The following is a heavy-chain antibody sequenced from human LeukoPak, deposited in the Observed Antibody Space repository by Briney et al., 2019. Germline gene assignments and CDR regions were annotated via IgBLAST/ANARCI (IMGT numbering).Heavy chain of an antibody. Sequence: GESLRISSEASGYSFPSYCITWVRQVPGKGLGWMGRIAPSDSYTNYNPSFEGHVTMSVEKTITTVYLQWSSLQDSDTAMYYCVRQPPGVYDTTQNWFDPWGQGTLVTVSS. V-gene: IGHV5-10-1*01. CDR2: IAPSDSYT. J-gene: IGHJ5*02. D-gene: IGHD3-22*01. CDR1: GYSFPSYC. CDR3: VRQPPGVYDTTQNWFDP.